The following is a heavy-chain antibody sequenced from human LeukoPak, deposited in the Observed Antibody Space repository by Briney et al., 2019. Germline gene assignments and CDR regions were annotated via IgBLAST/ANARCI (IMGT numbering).Heavy chain of an antibody. Sequence: SVKVSCKASVGTFSSYAISWVRQAPGQGLEWMGRIIPIFGTANYAQKFQGRVTITTDESTSTAYMELSSLRSEDTAVYYCARDSPSYDYVWGSYPQVAFDIWGQGTMVTVSS. J-gene: IGHJ3*02. CDR2: IIPIFGTA. V-gene: IGHV1-69*05. D-gene: IGHD3-16*02. CDR1: VGTFSSYA. CDR3: ARDSPSYDYVWGSYPQVAFDI.